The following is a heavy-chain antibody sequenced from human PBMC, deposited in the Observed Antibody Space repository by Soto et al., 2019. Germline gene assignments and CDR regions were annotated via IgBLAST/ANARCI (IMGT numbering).Heavy chain of an antibody. CDR2: IYYSGST. J-gene: IGHJ4*02. CDR1: GGSISSGGYY. Sequence: QVQLQESGPGLVKPSQTLSLTCTVSGGSISSGGYYWSWIRHHPGKGLEWIGYIYYSGSTYYNPSLMSRVTISVDTSKNQFSLKLSSVTAADTAVYYCARGWNPTVVTSFDYWGQGTLVTVSS. D-gene: IGHD4-17*01. CDR3: ARGWNPTVVTSFDY. V-gene: IGHV4-31*03.